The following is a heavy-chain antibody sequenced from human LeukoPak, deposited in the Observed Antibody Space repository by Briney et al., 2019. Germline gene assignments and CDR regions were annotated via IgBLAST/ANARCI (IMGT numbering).Heavy chain of an antibody. J-gene: IGHJ4*02. CDR2: ISGSGGST. D-gene: IGHD3-22*01. CDR3: AKGQYYYDSSGYCDY. V-gene: IGHV3-23*01. CDR1: GFTFSSYA. Sequence: GGSLRLSCAASGFTFSSYAMSWVRQAPGKGLEWVSPISGSGGSTYYADSVKGRFTISRDKSKNTLYLQMNSLRAEDTAVYYCAKGQYYYDSSGYCDYWGQGTLVTVSS.